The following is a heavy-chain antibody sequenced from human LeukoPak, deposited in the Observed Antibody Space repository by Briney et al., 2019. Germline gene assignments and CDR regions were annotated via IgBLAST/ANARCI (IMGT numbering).Heavy chain of an antibody. D-gene: IGHD1-1*01. Sequence: SGGSLRLSCTASGFTFWYYVMRWVRQAPGKGLEWVSSISDSGIDTYYADSVRGRFTISRDNSKNTVFLQMNSLRAEDTAVYYCAKENGPEDYWGKGTLVTVSS. CDR1: GFTFWYYV. CDR3: AKENGPEDY. CDR2: ISDSGIDT. J-gene: IGHJ4*02. V-gene: IGHV3-23*01.